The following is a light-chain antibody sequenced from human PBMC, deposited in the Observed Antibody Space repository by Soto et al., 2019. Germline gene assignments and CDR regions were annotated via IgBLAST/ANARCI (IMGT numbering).Light chain of an antibody. Sequence: DIQMTQSPSSLSASVGDRVTITCQASQDITSYLNWYQHKPGKAPKLLIYDASILEAGVPPRFSGSGSGKDFTLTISSLQPDDFATYYCQQYNSYSCTFGQGTKLEIK. J-gene: IGKJ2*02. V-gene: IGKV1-33*01. CDR2: DAS. CDR3: QQYNSYSCT. CDR1: QDITSY.